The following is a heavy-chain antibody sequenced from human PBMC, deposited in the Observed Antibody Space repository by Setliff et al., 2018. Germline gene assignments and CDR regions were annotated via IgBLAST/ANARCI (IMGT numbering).Heavy chain of an antibody. J-gene: IGHJ4*02. V-gene: IGHV4-38-2*02. CDR3: ARRLSGSGGDDY. CDR2: ISHSGST. CDR1: GYSISSGHY. D-gene: IGHD6-19*01. Sequence: SETLSLTCTVSGYSISSGHYWGWIRQPPGKGLEWIGSISHSGSTNYNPSLKSRVTISVDTSKNQFSLKLSSVTAADTAVYYCARRLSGSGGDDYWGQGTLVTVSS.